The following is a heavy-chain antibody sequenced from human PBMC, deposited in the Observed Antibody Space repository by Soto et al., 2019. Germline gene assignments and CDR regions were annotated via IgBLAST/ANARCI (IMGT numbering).Heavy chain of an antibody. J-gene: IGHJ5*02. CDR3: ARGKRNYYGSGSYGGWFDP. CDR2: INHSGRT. Sequence: PSETLSLTCAVYGGSFSGYYWSWIRQPPGKGLEWIGEINHSGRTNYNPSLKSRVTISIDTSKNQFSLKLSSVTAADTAVYYCARGKRNYYGSGSYGGWFDPWGQGTLVTVSS. V-gene: IGHV4-34*01. D-gene: IGHD3-10*01. CDR1: GGSFSGYY.